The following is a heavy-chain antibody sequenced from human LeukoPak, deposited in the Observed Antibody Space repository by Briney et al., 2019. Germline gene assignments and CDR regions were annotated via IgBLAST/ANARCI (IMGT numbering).Heavy chain of an antibody. V-gene: IGHV3-23*01. CDR3: AKGGWLDD. CDR1: GFNFNKYD. CDR2: ITGRSDKT. J-gene: IGHJ4*02. Sequence: GGSLRLSCAASGFNFNKYDMTWARQAPGKGLEWVSTITGRSDKTYYTDSVKGRFVTSRDNSKDTLYLQMNSLRAEDTALYYCAKGGWLDDLGQGALVTVPS. D-gene: IGHD6-19*01.